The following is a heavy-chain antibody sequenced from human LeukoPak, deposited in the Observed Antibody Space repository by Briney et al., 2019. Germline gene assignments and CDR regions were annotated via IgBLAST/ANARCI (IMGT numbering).Heavy chain of an antibody. D-gene: IGHD6-13*01. CDR1: GYTFTGYY. J-gene: IGHJ5*02. V-gene: IGHV1-8*03. Sequence: ASVKVSCKASGYTFTGYYMHWVRQATGQGLEWMGWMNPNSGNTGYAQKFQGRVTITRNTSINTAYMELSSLRSEDTAVYYCARASVYSSNWYWFDPWGQGTLVTVSS. CDR3: ARASVYSSNWYWFDP. CDR2: MNPNSGNT.